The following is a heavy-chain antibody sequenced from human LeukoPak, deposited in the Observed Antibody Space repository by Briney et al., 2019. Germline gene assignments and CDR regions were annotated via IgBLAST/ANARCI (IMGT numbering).Heavy chain of an antibody. V-gene: IGHV3-20*04. CDR1: GFTFDDYG. D-gene: IGHD4-17*01. Sequence: GSLRLSCAASGFTFDDYGMSWVRQAPGKGLEWVSGINWNGGSTGYADSVKGRFTISRDNAKNSLYLQMNSLRAEDTTLCYCMREVYGDYTSRYYTVVGGKRATVTDSS. J-gene: IGHJ6*03. CDR2: INWNGGST. CDR3: MREVYGDYTSRYYTVV.